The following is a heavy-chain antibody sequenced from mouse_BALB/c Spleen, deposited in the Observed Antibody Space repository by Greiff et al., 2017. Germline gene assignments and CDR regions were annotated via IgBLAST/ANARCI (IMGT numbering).Heavy chain of an antibody. V-gene: IGHV1-15*01. CDR2: IDPETGGT. J-gene: IGHJ2*01. Sequence: LVESGAELVRPGASVTLSCKASGYTFTDYEMHWVKQTPVHGLEWIGAIDPETGGTAYNQKFKGKATLTADKSSSTAYMELRSLTSEDSAVYYCTLYDYDGDYFDYWGQGTTLTVSS. CDR3: TLYDYDGDYFDY. D-gene: IGHD2-4*01. CDR1: GYTFTDYE.